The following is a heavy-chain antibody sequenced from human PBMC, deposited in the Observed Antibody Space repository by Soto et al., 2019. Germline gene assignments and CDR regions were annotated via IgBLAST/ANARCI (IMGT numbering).Heavy chain of an antibody. V-gene: IGHV3-49*04. CDR3: TRVFCTSDGYMRRR. CDR2: VRGRPYGGTA. D-gene: IGHD2-21*02. CDR1: GFTFSDYA. J-gene: IGHJ1*01. Sequence: PGGSLGLSCTTSGFTFSDYAMNWVRQAPGKGLEWVGFVRGRPYGGTAEYAASVKGRCSISRDDSKSIAYLQMLSLKIEDTAIYLCTRVFCTSDGYMRRRWGQ.